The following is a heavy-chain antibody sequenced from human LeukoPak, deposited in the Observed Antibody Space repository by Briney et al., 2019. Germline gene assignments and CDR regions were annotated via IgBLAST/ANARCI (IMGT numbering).Heavy chain of an antibody. Sequence: GGSLRLSCAVSGFTFSGFWMSWSRQAPGKGLEWVASINSDGSEGYYADVVKGRFTISRDNAKNSLYLQMNSLRAEDTAVYYCARDPPSFQYWGQGTLVAVSA. CDR2: INSDGSEG. V-gene: IGHV3-7*01. CDR1: GFTFSGFW. J-gene: IGHJ1*01. CDR3: ARDPPSFQY.